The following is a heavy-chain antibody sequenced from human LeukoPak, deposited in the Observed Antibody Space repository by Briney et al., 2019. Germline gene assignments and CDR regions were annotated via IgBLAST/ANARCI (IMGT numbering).Heavy chain of an antibody. V-gene: IGHV4-34*01. CDR2: INHSGST. D-gene: IGHD6-13*01. CDR1: GGSFSGYY. Sequence: PSETLSLTCAVYGGSFSGYYWSWIRQPPGKGLEWIGEINHSGSTNYNPSLKSRVTISVDTSKNQFSLKPSSVTAADTAVYYCTRPGYSSSWYGKYFQHWGQGTLVTVSS. J-gene: IGHJ1*01. CDR3: TRPGYSSSWYGKYFQH.